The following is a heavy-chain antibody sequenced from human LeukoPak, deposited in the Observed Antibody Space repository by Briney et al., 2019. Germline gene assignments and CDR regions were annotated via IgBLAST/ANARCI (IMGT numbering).Heavy chain of an antibody. CDR2: IIPIFGTA. D-gene: IGHD2-2*03. J-gene: IGHJ5*02. V-gene: IGHV1-69*01. CDR1: GGTFSSFA. CDR3: ARKLGHCSSTSCYGVNWFDP. Sequence: ASVKVSCKASGGTFSSFAINWVRQAPGQGLEWMGGIIPIFGTANYAQKFQGRVTITADESTSTAYMELGSLRSEDTAVYYCARKLGHCSSTSCYGVNWFDPWGQGTLVTVSS.